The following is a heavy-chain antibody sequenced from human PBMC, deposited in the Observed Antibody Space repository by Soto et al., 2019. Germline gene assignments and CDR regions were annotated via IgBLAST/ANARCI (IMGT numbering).Heavy chain of an antibody. CDR3: ARNRNAGWFDH. CDR2: IYGGDSDV. Sequence: CESLKISCQASGYDFSTFWIVWVRQTPGKGLEWMGVIYGGDSDVTYSPSFQGQVTISVDRSRNTAYLHWSSLRASDTAIYYCARNRNAGWFDHWGQGTPV. J-gene: IGHJ5*02. V-gene: IGHV5-51*01. CDR1: GYDFSTFW.